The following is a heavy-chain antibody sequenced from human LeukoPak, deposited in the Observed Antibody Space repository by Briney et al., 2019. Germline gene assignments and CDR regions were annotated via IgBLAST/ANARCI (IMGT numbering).Heavy chain of an antibody. J-gene: IGHJ6*02. CDR3: ARDRAGLARAYYYGMDV. V-gene: IGHV4-59*01. D-gene: IGHD3-3*02. CDR1: GGSISDYY. CDR2: IDYTGST. Sequence: SETLSLTCTVSGGSISDYYWNWIRQPPGKGLEWIGYIDYTGSTNYNPSLKSRVTISIDTSKNHFSLKLISVITADTAVYYCARDRAGLARAYYYGMDVWGQGTTVTVS.